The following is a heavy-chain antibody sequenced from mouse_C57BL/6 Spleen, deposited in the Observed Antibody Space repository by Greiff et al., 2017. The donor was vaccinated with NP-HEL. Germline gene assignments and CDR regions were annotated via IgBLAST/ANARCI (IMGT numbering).Heavy chain of an antibody. CDR1: GYAFSSSW. CDR2: IYPGDGDT. CDR3: ARSGVTMDY. V-gene: IGHV1-82*01. D-gene: IGHD2-2*01. J-gene: IGHJ4*01. Sequence: LQESGPELVKPGASVKISCKASGYAFSSSWMNWVKQRPGKGLEWIGRIYPGDGDTNYNGKFKGKATLTADKSSSTAYMQLSSLTSEDSAVYFCARSGVTMDYWGQGTSVTVSS.